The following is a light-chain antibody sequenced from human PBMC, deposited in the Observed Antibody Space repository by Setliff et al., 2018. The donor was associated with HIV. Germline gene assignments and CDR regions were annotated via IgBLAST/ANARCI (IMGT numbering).Light chain of an antibody. CDR1: SSDIGRYNL. V-gene: IGLV2-23*01. CDR2: QAT. CDR3: CSNTGSNTYV. Sequence: ALAQPASVSGSPGQSITISCTGTSSDIGRYNLVSWYQQYPGKAPKLMIYQATKRPSGVSNRFSGSKSGNTASLTISGLQAEDEADYYCCSNTGSNTYVFGSGNKVTV. J-gene: IGLJ1*01.